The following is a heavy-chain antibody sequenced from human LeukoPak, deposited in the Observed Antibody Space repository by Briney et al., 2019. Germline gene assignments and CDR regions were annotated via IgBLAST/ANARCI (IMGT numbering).Heavy chain of an antibody. CDR1: GFTFRSYA. V-gene: IGHV3-23*01. Sequence: PGGSLRLSCAASGFTFRSYAMSWVRQAPGRGLEWVSGISGSAGSTYYADSVKGRFTISRDKSKNTLYLQMNSLRAEDTAVYYCARDDAVDGGYLDYWGQGALVTVHS. CDR2: ISGSAGST. J-gene: IGHJ4*02. D-gene: IGHD6-19*01. CDR3: ARDDAVDGGYLDY.